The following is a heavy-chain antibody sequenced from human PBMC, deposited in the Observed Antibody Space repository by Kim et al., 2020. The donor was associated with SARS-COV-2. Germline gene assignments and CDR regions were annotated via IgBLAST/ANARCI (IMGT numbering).Heavy chain of an antibody. Sequence: GGSLRLSCAASGFTFSSYGMHWVRQAPGKGLEWVAVIWYDGSNKYYADSVKGRFTISRDNSKNTLYLQMNSLRAEDTAVYYCARDIGFGETVDYWGQGTLVTVSS. V-gene: IGHV3-33*01. CDR3: ARDIGFGETVDY. J-gene: IGHJ4*02. CDR1: GFTFSSYG. D-gene: IGHD3-10*01. CDR2: IWYDGSNK.